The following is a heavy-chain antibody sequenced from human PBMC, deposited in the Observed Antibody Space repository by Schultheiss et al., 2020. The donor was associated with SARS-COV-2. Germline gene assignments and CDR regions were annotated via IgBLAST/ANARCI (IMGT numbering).Heavy chain of an antibody. CDR1: GDSVSSGSYY. Sequence: SQTLSLTCTVSGDSVSSGSYYWSWIRQPPGKGLEWIGYIYYSGSTNYNPSLKSRVTISVDTSKNQFSLKLSSVTAADTAVYYCARSYYYDSSGYLTFDYWGQGTLVTVSS. CDR2: IYYSGST. CDR3: ARSYYYDSSGYLTFDY. J-gene: IGHJ4*02. D-gene: IGHD3-22*01. V-gene: IGHV4-61*01.